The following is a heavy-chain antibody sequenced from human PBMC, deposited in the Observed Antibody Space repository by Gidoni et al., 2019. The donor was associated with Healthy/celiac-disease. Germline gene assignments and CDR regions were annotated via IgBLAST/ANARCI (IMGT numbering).Heavy chain of an antibody. Sequence: EVQLVESGGGLVRPGRCRRLPCTTSVFTFGHSATSWFLPASGQGLEWVGFIRRKADSETTEDAASLKGRFTISRDDSKSIAYLQMNSLKTEDTAVYYCTRACHITVAGTFCGDFDYWGQGTLVTVSS. V-gene: IGHV3-49*05. J-gene: IGHJ4*02. CDR2: IRRKADSETT. CDR1: VFTFGHSA. D-gene: IGHD6-19*01. CDR3: TRACHITVAGTFCGDFDY.